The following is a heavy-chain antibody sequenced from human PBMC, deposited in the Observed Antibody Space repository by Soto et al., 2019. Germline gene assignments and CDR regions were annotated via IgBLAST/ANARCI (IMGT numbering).Heavy chain of an antibody. D-gene: IGHD5-18*01. CDR3: AKSRISYGSYHDAFDI. CDR1: GFTFSSYA. V-gene: IGHV3-23*01. J-gene: IGHJ3*02. CDR2: ISGSGGST. Sequence: GGSLRLSCAASGFTFSSYAMSWVRQAPGKGLEWVSAISGSGGSTYYADSVKGRFTISRDNSKNTLYLQMNSLRAEDTAVYYCAKSRISYGSYHDAFDIWGQGTMVTVSS.